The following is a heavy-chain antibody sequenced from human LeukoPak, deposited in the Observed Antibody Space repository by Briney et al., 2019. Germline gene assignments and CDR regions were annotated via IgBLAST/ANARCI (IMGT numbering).Heavy chain of an antibody. J-gene: IGHJ4*02. CDR2: ISGSGGST. V-gene: IGHV3-23*01. D-gene: IGHD3-10*01. Sequence: PGGSLRLSCAASGFTFSSYAMSWVRQAPGKGLEWVSAISGSGGSTYYADSVKGRFTISRDNSKNTLYLQMNSLRAEDTAVYYCAKGTRYGSGSYYHYWGQGTLVTVSS. CDR1: GFTFSSYA. CDR3: AKGTRYGSGSYYHY.